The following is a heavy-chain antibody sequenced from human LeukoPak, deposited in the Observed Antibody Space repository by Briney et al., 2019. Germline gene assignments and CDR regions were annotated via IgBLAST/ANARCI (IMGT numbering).Heavy chain of an antibody. V-gene: IGHV4-34*01. CDR1: GGSFSGYY. D-gene: IGHD4-17*01. CDR3: ARISTVTTTYYFDY. CDR2: INHSGST. J-gene: IGHJ4*02. Sequence: SETLSLTCAVYGGSFSGYYWSWIRQPPGKGLEWIGEINHSGSTNYNPSLKSRVTISVDTSKNQFSLKRSSVTAADTAVYYCARISTVTTTYYFDYWGQGTLVTVSS.